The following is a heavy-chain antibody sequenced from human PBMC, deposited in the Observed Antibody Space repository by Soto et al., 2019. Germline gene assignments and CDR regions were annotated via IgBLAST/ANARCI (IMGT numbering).Heavy chain of an antibody. V-gene: IGHV3-33*01. Sequence: QVQLVESGGGVVQPGRSLRLSCAASGFTFSSYGMHWVRQAPGKGLEGGAVIWYDGSNKYYADSVKGRFTISRDNSKNTLYLQMNSLRAEDTAVYYCAREGTYCSGGSCYPHFDYWGQGTLVTVSS. CDR1: GFTFSSYG. J-gene: IGHJ4*02. D-gene: IGHD2-15*01. CDR2: IWYDGSNK. CDR3: AREGTYCSGGSCYPHFDY.